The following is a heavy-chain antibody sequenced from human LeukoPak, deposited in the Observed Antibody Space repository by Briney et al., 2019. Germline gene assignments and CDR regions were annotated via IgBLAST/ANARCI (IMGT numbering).Heavy chain of an antibody. V-gene: IGHV3-43*01. D-gene: IGHD1-26*01. CDR2: ISRDGDST. Sequence: GGSLRLSCAASEFTFDFYIMHWVRQPPGRGLEWVSLISRDGDSTYYADSVQGRFTISRDNSKNSLFLQMNSLRTEDTAFYYCAKDMSHIVGATNILDSWGQGTLVTVSS. J-gene: IGHJ4*02. CDR3: AKDMSHIVGATNILDS. CDR1: EFTFDFYI.